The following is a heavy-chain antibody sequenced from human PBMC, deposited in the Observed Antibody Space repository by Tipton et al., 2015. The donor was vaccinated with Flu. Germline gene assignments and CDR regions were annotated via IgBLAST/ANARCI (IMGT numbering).Heavy chain of an antibody. CDR2: IATYSTPI. Sequence: SLRLSCAASGFTFSTYSMNWVRQAPGKGLEWLSFIATYSTPIHYADSVRGRFTISRDDAKNSVYLQMSGLTDEDTAVYYCARDQGGNYTPLDYWGQGTLVTVSS. J-gene: IGHJ4*01. CDR1: GFTFSTYS. V-gene: IGHV3-48*02. CDR3: ARDQGGNYTPLDY. D-gene: IGHD1-7*01.